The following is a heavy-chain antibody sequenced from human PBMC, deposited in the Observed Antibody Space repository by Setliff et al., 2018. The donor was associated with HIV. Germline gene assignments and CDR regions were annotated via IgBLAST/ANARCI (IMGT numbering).Heavy chain of an antibody. CDR1: GFTVSSNY. Sequence: LRLSCAASGFTVSSNYMSWVRQAPGKGLEWVPVIYSGGTTYYADSVKGRFTISRDNSKNTLYLQMNSLRPEDTAVYYCARVRLYNTALDYWGQGTLVTVS. CDR2: IYSGGTT. D-gene: IGHD3-3*01. CDR3: ARVRLYNTALDY. J-gene: IGHJ4*02. V-gene: IGHV3-66*02.